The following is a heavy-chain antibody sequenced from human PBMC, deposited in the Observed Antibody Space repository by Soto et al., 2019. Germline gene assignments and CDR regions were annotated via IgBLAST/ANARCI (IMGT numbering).Heavy chain of an antibody. CDR3: ARVSDYGDYENPFDY. J-gene: IGHJ4*02. CDR1: GGTFSSYA. V-gene: IGHV1-69*13. CDR2: IIPIFGTA. D-gene: IGHD4-17*01. Sequence: ASVKVSCKASGGTFSSYAISWVRQAPGQGLEWMGGIIPIFGTANYAQKFQGRVTITADESTSTAYMELSSLRSEDTAVYYCARVSDYGDYENPFDYWGQGTLVTVS.